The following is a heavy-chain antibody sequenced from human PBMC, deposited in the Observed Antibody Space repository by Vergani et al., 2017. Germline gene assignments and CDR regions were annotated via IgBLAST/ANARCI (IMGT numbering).Heavy chain of an antibody. CDR1: GYSISSGYY. Sequence: QVQLQESGPGLVKPSETLSLTCAVSGYSISSGYYWGWIRQPPGKGLEWIGSIYHSGSTYYNPSLKRRVTISVDTSKNQFSRKLSSVTAADTAVYYCASQYCSGGSCNTRGPRQGLDYYYYGMGVWGQGTTVTVSS. V-gene: IGHV4-38-2*01. CDR3: ASQYCSGGSCNTRGPRQGLDYYYYGMGV. CDR2: IYHSGST. J-gene: IGHJ6*02. D-gene: IGHD2-15*01.